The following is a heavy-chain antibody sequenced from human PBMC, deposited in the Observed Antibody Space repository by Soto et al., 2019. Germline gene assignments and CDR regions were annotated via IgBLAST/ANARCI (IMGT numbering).Heavy chain of an antibody. Sequence: SGPTLVNPTQTLTLTCSLSGISLSTSGVGLGWIRQTPGKALEWLALIYWNDDEHYTPSLKSRLTITKDTSKNQAVLTMTNMDPVDIATYYCARGLATLPVFAFDVWGQGTVVTVS. V-gene: IGHV2-5*01. CDR2: IYWNDDE. CDR3: ARGLATLPVFAFDV. J-gene: IGHJ3*01. D-gene: IGHD6-6*01. CDR1: GISLSTSGVG.